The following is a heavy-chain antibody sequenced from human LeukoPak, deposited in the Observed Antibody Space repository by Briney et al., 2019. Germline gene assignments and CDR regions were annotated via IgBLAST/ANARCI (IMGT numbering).Heavy chain of an antibody. CDR1: GFTCSSYA. CDR3: AKDGQGYSSSWDYY. D-gene: IGHD6-13*01. J-gene: IGHJ4*02. Sequence: ERPLRISSVAAGFTCSSYAMSCVRQPPPEELLGGSANSGSSGSTYYADSVKGRVTISRDNSKNTLYLEMNSLRAEDTAVYYCAKDGQGYSSSWDYYWGQGTLVSVSS. CDR2: NSGSSGST. V-gene: IGHV3-23*01.